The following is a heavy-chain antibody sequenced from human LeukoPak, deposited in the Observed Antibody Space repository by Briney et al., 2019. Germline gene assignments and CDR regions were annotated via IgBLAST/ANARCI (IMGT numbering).Heavy chain of an antibody. V-gene: IGHV3-30*18. J-gene: IGHJ4*02. CDR3: AKNYYDSSGCVDY. D-gene: IGHD3-22*01. CDR2: ISYDGSNK. CDR1: GFTFSSYG. Sequence: GGSLRLSCATSGFTFSSYGMHWVRQAPGKGLEWVAVISYDGSNKYYADSVKGRFTISRDNSKNTLYLQMNSLRAEDTAVYYCAKNYYDSSGCVDYWGQGTLVTVSS.